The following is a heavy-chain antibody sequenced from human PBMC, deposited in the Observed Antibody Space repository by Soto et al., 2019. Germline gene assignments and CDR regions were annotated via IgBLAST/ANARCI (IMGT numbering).Heavy chain of an antibody. J-gene: IGHJ5*02. CDR3: AKDLGYCSSTSCLGPCWFDP. Sequence: QVQLVEYGGGVVQPGRSLRLSCAASGFTFSSYGMHWVRQAPGKGLEWVAVISYDGSNKYYADSVKGRFTISRDNSKNTLYLQMNSLRAEDTAVYYCAKDLGYCSSTSCLGPCWFDPWGQGTLVTVSS. CDR1: GFTFSSYG. CDR2: ISYDGSNK. D-gene: IGHD2-2*01. V-gene: IGHV3-30*18.